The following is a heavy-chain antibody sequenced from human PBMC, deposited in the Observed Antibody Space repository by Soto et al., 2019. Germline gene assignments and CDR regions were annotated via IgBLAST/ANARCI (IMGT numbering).Heavy chain of an antibody. CDR3: ARDPGANWFDP. V-gene: IGHV1-46*01. J-gene: IGHJ5*02. CDR1: GYTFISYH. Sequence: ASVKVSCKASGYTFISYHIHWVRQAPGQGLEWMGIINPSGGSTTYAQKFQGRVTMTRDTSTSTVYMELSSLRSEDTAVYYCARDPGANWFDPWGQGTLITVSS. CDR2: INPSGGST.